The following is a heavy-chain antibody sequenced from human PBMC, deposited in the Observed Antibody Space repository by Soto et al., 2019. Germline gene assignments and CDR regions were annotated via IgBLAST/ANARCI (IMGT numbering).Heavy chain of an antibody. CDR1: GIAFSNYA. CDR3: AKDPDRYDYVWGTYRYIDH. J-gene: IGHJ4*02. D-gene: IGHD3-16*02. Sequence: GGSLRLSCTASGIAFSNYAMSWVRQAPRKGLEWVSTISTSGGRPYYADSVKGRFTISRDNPKNTLYLQMNSLRAEDTAVYYCAKDPDRYDYVWGTYRYIDHWGQGTRVTVS. V-gene: IGHV3-23*01. CDR2: ISTSGGRP.